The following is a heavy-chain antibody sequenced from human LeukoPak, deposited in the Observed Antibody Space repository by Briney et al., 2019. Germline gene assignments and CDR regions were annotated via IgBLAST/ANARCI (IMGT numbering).Heavy chain of an antibody. CDR2: IYYSGST. D-gene: IGHD3-10*01. Sequence: PSQTLSLTCTVSGGSISSGGYYWSWIRQHPGKGLEWIGYIYYSGSTYYNPSLKSRVTISVDTSKNQFSLKLSSVTAADTAVYYCARHGRITMVRGYYFDYWGQGTLVTVSS. V-gene: IGHV4-31*03. J-gene: IGHJ4*02. CDR1: GGSISSGGYY. CDR3: ARHGRITMVRGYYFDY.